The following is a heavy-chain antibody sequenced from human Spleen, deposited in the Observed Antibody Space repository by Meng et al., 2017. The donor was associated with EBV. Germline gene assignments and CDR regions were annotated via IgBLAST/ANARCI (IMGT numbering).Heavy chain of an antibody. CDR3: SRDLAGSDDS. J-gene: IGHJ5*01. D-gene: IGHD1-14*01. Sequence: LGEPGGPLVPPGGYFGLSCAASGFIFSRYWMHWVRQVPGEGLVWVSRINEHGSIVNYADSVKGRFTISRDNARNTLYLQMNSLRAADTGLYFCSRDLAGSDDSWGQGTLVTVSS. CDR2: INEHGSIV. V-gene: IGHV3-74*01. CDR1: GFIFSRYW.